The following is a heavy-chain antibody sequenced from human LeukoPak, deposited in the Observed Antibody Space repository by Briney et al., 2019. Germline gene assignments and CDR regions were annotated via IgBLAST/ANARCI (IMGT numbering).Heavy chain of an antibody. CDR1: GDSISNYY. J-gene: IGHJ4*02. V-gene: IGHV4-59*01. Sequence: PSETLSLTCTVSGDSISNYYWSRIRQSPGKELEWIGYMYNRGSTIYNPSLKSRVTISTDTSKNQFSLRLTSVTAADTAVYYCARAEKAVTGTLDSWGQGTPITVSS. CDR3: ARAEKAVTGTLDS. CDR2: MYNRGST. D-gene: IGHD6-19*01.